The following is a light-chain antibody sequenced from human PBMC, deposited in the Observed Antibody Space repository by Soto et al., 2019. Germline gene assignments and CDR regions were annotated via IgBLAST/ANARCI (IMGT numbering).Light chain of an antibody. V-gene: IGLV2-8*01. J-gene: IGLJ2*01. CDR2: EVT. CDR3: SSYVASNVVF. Sequence: QSALTQRPSASGSPGQSVTISCAGTRDDVGGYNYVSWYQHHPGKAPKLLIYEVTKRPSGVPDRFSGSKSGNTAYLTVSGLRAEDEALYYCSSYVASNVVFFGGGTKLTVL. CDR1: RDDVGGYNY.